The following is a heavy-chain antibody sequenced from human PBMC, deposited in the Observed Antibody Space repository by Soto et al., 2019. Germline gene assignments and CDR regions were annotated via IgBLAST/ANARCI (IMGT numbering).Heavy chain of an antibody. J-gene: IGHJ4*02. CDR2: IHPIVGAT. CDR3: ARVPLGGVSNFDF. D-gene: IGHD3-16*01. CDR1: GYTFTSYS. Sequence: QVQMVQSGAEVKEPGASVKVSCKASGYTFTSYSMHWVRQAPGQGLEWMGMIHPIVGATSYAQKFQGRVAMTRDTSTSTVYMELSSLTSDDTAVYFCARVPLGGVSNFDFWGQGTLVTVSS. V-gene: IGHV1-46*01.